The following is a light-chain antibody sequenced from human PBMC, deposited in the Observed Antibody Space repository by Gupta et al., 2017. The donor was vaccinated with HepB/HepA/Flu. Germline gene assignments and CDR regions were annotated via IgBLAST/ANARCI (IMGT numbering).Light chain of an antibody. CDR3: YSRDSSGNYRL. V-gene: IGLV3-19*01. CDR1: SLRTYY. CDR2: GKT. Sequence: SSELTQDPAVSVALGQTVRITCQGDSLRTYYASWYQQKPGQAPILVTYGKTNRPSGIPDRVAGSSSGNTSFLTITGAQAEDEADYYCYSRDSSGNYRLFGGGTKLTVL. J-gene: IGLJ2*01.